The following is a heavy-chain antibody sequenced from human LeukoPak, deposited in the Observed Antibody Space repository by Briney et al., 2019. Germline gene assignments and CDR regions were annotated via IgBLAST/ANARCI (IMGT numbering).Heavy chain of an antibody. J-gene: IGHJ3*02. CDR3: ARLGPYSSSPHAFDI. CDR1: GGSFSGYY. CDR2: INHSGST. Sequence: PSETLSLTCAVYGGSFSGYYWSWIRQPPGKGLEWIGEINHSGSTNYNPSLKSRVTISVDTSKNQFSLKLSSVTAADTAVYYCARLGPYSSSPHAFDIWGQGTMVTVS. D-gene: IGHD6-6*01. V-gene: IGHV4-34*01.